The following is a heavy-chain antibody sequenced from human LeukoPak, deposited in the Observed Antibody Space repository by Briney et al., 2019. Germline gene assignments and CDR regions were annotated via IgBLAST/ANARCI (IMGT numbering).Heavy chain of an antibody. CDR3: AKDKGWRWELVGNFEY. V-gene: IGHV3-30*02. Sequence: PGGSLRLSCAPSAFTFSSYGMHWVRQAPGKGLEWVAFIRYDGSNKYYADSVKGRFTISRDNSKNTLDLQMNSLRPEDTAVYYCAKDKGWRWELVGNFEYWGQGTLVTVSP. D-gene: IGHD1-26*01. CDR1: AFTFSSYG. J-gene: IGHJ4*02. CDR2: IRYDGSNK.